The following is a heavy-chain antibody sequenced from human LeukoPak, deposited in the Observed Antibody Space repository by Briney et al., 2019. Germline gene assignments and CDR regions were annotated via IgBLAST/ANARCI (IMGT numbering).Heavy chain of an antibody. D-gene: IGHD1-1*01. CDR3: AKKGEDHTTRSAFDI. CDR1: GFTFSSYG. Sequence: GGSLRLSCAASGFTFSSYGMHWVRLAPGKGLEWVAYIRYDGSNKYYADSVKGRFTISRDNSKNTLYLQMNSLRAEDTAVYYCAKKGEDHTTRSAFDIWGQGTMVTVSS. CDR2: IRYDGSNK. V-gene: IGHV3-30*02. J-gene: IGHJ3*02.